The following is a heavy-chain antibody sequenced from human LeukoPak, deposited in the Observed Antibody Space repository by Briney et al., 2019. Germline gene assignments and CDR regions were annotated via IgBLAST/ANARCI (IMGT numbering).Heavy chain of an antibody. CDR2: IKQDGSEK. Sequence: GGSLRLSCAASGFSFSSHWMSWVRQAPGKGLEWVANIKQDGSEKYYVDSVKGRFTISRDNAKNSLYLQMNSLRADDTAVYYCAKDLYGSGSHFDYWGQGTLVTVSS. CDR1: GFSFSSHW. CDR3: AKDLYGSGSHFDY. V-gene: IGHV3-7*01. J-gene: IGHJ4*02. D-gene: IGHD3-10*01.